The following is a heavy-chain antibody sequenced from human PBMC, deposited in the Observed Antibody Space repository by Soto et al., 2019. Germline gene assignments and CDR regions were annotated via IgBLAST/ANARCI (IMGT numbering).Heavy chain of an antibody. Sequence: GGSLRLFCAASDFTFSNSVMNWVRQAPGKGLEWVAVISYDGSNKYYADSVKGRFTISRDNSKDTLYLQMSSPRAEDTAVYYCARGRDGYSPLKQFFQHWGQGTMFTVSS. CDR3: ARGRDGYSPLKQFFQH. V-gene: IGHV3-30-3*01. CDR1: DFTFSNSV. D-gene: IGHD4-4*01. CDR2: ISYDGSNK. J-gene: IGHJ1*01.